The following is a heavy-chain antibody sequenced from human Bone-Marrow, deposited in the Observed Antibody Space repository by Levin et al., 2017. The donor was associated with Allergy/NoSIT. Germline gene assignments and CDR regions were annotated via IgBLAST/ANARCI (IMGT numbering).Heavy chain of an antibody. CDR1: GGSISSYY. CDR3: AGGGYTSGWYMPGP. CDR2: IYYSGST. J-gene: IGHJ5*02. D-gene: IGHD6-19*01. Sequence: PSETLSLTCTVSGGSISSYYWTWIRQAPGKGLEWIGYIYYSGSTSYNPSLKSRVAISVDTSKNQFSLTLSSVTAADRAGYYCAGGGYTSGWYMPGPWGQGILVTVSS. V-gene: IGHV4-59*01.